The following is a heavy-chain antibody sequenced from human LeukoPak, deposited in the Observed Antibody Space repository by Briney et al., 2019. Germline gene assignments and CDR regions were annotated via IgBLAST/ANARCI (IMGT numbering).Heavy chain of an antibody. Sequence: GGSLRLSCAASGFTFSSYGMSWVRQAPGKGLGWVSAISGSGGSTYYADSVKGRFTISRDNSKNTLYLQMNSLRAEDTAVYYCAKASSSGEDSSGWYYYYYMDVWGKGTTVTISS. V-gene: IGHV3-23*01. CDR3: AKASSSGEDSSGWYYYYYMDV. J-gene: IGHJ6*03. CDR1: GFTFSSYG. CDR2: ISGSGGST. D-gene: IGHD6-19*01.